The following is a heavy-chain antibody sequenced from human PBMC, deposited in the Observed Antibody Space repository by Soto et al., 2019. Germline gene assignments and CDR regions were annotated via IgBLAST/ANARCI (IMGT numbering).Heavy chain of an antibody. V-gene: IGHV4-59*01. CDR1: GGSITSYY. CDR2: IYYRGST. CDR3: ARWDHVANNFDY. D-gene: IGHD5-12*01. J-gene: IGHJ4*02. Sequence: SETLSLTCTVSGGSITSYYWSWIRQPPGKGLEWIGYIYYRGSTNYNPSLKSRVTISADTSKNQFSLRLSSVTAADTAVYYCARWDHVANNFDYWGQGILVTVSS.